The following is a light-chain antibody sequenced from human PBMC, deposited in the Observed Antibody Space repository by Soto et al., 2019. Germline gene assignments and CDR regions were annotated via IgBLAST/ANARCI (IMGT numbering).Light chain of an antibody. V-gene: IGLV1-47*02. Sequence: QSVLTQPPSASGTPGQRATISCSGSSSNIGSNYVYWYQQLPGTAPKLLIYSNNQRPSGVPDRFSGSKSGTSASLAISGLRSEDEADYYCASWDDSLSGVVFGGGTQLTVL. CDR2: SNN. J-gene: IGLJ2*01. CDR3: ASWDDSLSGVV. CDR1: SSNIGSNY.